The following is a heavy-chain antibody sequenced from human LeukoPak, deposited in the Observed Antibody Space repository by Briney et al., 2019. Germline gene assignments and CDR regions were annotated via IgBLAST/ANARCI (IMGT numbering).Heavy chain of an antibody. CDR1: GFTFSSYW. Sequence: PGGSLRLSCAASGFTFSSYWMSWVRQAPGKGLEWVANIKQDGSEKYYVDSVKGRFTISRDNAKNSLYLQMNFLRAEDTAVYYCARSLSRGYDYSDFDYWGQGTLVTVSS. J-gene: IGHJ4*02. CDR3: ARSLSRGYDYSDFDY. V-gene: IGHV3-7*01. CDR2: IKQDGSEK. D-gene: IGHD5-12*01.